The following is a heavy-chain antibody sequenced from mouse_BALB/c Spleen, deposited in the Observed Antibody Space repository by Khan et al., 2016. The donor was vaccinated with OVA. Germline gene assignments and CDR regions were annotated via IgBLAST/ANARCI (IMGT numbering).Heavy chain of an antibody. D-gene: IGHD4-1*01. CDR3: AILLTGSFAY. CDR2: ISSAGDYT. Sequence: EVELVESGGDLVKPGGSLKLSCAASGFTLSSYSMSWVRQTPDKRLEWVTTISSAGDYTYYPDSVTGRFTIYRDNAKHTLYLKMSSLKYEDTAMYYCAILLTGSFAYWGQGTLGTGSA. V-gene: IGHV5-6*01. CDR1: GFTLSSYS. J-gene: IGHJ3*01.